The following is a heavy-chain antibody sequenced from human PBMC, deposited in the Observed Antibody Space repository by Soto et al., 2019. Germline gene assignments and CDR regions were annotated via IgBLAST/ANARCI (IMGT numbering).Heavy chain of an antibody. V-gene: IGHV1-69*01. Sequence: QVQLVQSGAEVKKPGSSVKVSCKASGGTFSSYAISWVRQAHGQGLEWMGGIIPIFGTANYAQKFQGRVTITADESTSTAYMELSSLRSEDTAVYYCARYSYYDFWSGYPLFDYWGQGTLVTVSS. CDR1: GGTFSSYA. J-gene: IGHJ4*02. CDR3: ARYSYYDFWSGYPLFDY. CDR2: IIPIFGTA. D-gene: IGHD3-3*01.